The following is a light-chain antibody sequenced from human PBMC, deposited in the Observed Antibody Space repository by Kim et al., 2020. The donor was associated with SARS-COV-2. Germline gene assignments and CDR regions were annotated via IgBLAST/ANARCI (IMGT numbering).Light chain of an antibody. Sequence: QSITISCTGTSSDVGSYNLVSWDQQHPGKAPKLMIYEVSKRPSGVYKRFSGSKSGNTASLTISGLQAEDEADYCCCSYAGSSTYVVFGGGTQLTVL. CDR3: CSYAGSSTYVV. CDR1: SSDVGSYNL. V-gene: IGLV2-23*02. J-gene: IGLJ2*01. CDR2: EVS.